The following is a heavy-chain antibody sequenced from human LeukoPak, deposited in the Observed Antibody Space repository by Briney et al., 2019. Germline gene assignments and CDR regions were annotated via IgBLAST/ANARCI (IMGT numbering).Heavy chain of an antibody. CDR1: GFTFSSCG. CDR2: IWYDGSNK. J-gene: IGHJ5*02. Sequence: GGSLRLSCAASGFTFSSCGMHWVRQAPGKGLEWVAVIWYDGSNKYYADSVKGRFTISRDNSKNTLYLQMNSLRAEDTAVYYCAKVDSSSSRGSFDPWGQGTLVTVSS. V-gene: IGHV3-33*06. D-gene: IGHD6-6*01. CDR3: AKVDSSSSRGSFDP.